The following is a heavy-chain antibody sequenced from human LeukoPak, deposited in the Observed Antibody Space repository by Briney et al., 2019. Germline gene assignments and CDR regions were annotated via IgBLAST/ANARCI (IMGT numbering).Heavy chain of an antibody. J-gene: IGHJ5*02. D-gene: IGHD1-26*01. CDR3: ARDRSVGTTTGWFDP. CDR2: ISYDGSNK. CDR1: GFTFSSYA. V-gene: IGHV3-30-3*01. Sequence: SGGSLRLSCAASGFTFSSYAMHWVRQAPGKGLEWVAVISYDGSNKYYADSVKGRFTISRDNSKNTLYLQMNSLRAEDTAVYYCARDRSVGTTTGWFDPWGQGTLVTVSS.